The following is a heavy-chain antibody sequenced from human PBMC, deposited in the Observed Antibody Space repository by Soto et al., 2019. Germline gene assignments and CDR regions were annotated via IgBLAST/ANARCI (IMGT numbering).Heavy chain of an antibody. CDR2: IIPIFGTA. J-gene: IGHJ4*02. CDR3: ARALRDCYNLTPTHY. V-gene: IGHV1-69*06. D-gene: IGHD2-21*01. Sequence: QVQLVQSGAEVKKPGSSVKVSCTASGGTFSSYAISWVRQAPGQGLEWMGGIIPIFGTANYAQKFQGRVTITADKSTSTGYMELSSLRSEDTAVYYCARALRDCYNLTPTHYWGQGTLVTVSS. CDR1: GGTFSSYA.